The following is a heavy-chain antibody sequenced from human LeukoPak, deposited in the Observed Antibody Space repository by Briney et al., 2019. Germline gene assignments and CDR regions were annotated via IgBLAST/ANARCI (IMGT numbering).Heavy chain of an antibody. Sequence: GRSLRLSCAASGFTFDDYATRWVRQAPGKGLEWVSGISWNSGSIGYADSVKGRFTISRDNAKNSLYLQMNSLRAEDTALYYCAKDIGGYYPYFDYWGQGTLVTVSS. J-gene: IGHJ4*02. CDR3: AKDIGGYYPYFDY. D-gene: IGHD3-22*01. CDR2: ISWNSGSI. CDR1: GFTFDDYA. V-gene: IGHV3-9*01.